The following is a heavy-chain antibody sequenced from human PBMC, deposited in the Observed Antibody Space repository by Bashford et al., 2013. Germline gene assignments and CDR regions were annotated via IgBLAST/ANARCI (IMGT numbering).Heavy chain of an antibody. D-gene: IGHD5-12*01. CDR3: SRAPDSGYTDYLKDPSCFQV. V-gene: IGHV4-4*07. J-gene: IGHJ1*01. Sequence: AWXTCGLPITNDYGETGIRQPAGKGTGNGIRADLYHGSDQPXTPPLPRVDVTISVDTSQNQFSLKINSVTAADTAVYWCSRAPDSGYTDYLKDPSCFQVWGQGTLVTVSS. CDR2: LYHGSD. CDR1: GLPITNDY.